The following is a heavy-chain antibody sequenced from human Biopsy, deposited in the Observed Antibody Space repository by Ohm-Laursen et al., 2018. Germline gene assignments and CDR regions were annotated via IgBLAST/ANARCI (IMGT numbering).Heavy chain of an antibody. D-gene: IGHD4-11*01. V-gene: IGHV4-59*01. CDR1: GDSITTYY. J-gene: IGHJ6*02. CDR3: ARDSGILNYGNFKYYHYYGMDV. CDR2: IYYSVMT. Sequence: GTLSLTCAVSGDSITTYYWSWIRQPPGKGLEWIGHIYYSVMTNYNPSLQSRVSMSVDTSRNQVSLTLSSVTAADTAVYYCARDSGILNYGNFKYYHYYGMDVWGQGTKVTVSS.